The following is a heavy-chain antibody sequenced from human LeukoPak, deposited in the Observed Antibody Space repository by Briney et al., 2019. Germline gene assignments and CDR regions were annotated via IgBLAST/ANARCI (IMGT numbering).Heavy chain of an antibody. CDR2: IYYSGST. D-gene: IGHD3-22*01. CDR1: GGSISSYY. J-gene: IGHJ4*02. V-gene: IGHV4-59*01. CDR3: ARMDYYGSGGFDY. Sequence: SSETLSLTCTVSGGSISSYYWSWIRQPPGKGLEWIGYIYYSGSTNYNPSLKSRVTISVDTSKNQFSLKLSSVTAADTAVYYCARMDYYGSGGFDYWGQGTLVTVSS.